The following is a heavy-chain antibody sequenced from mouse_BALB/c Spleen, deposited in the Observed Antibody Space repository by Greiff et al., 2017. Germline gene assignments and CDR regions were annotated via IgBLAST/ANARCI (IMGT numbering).Heavy chain of an antibody. CDR3: AREYPYYDYDGGWFAY. V-gene: IGHV5-12-2*01. CDR1: GFTFSSYT. CDR2: ISNGGGST. J-gene: IGHJ3*01. Sequence: EVQVVESGGGLVQPGGSLKLSCAASGFTFSSYTMSWVRQTPEKRLEWVAYISNGGGSTYYPDTVKGRFTISRDNAKNTLYLQMSSLKSEDTAMYYCAREYPYYDYDGGWFAYWGQGTLVTVSA. D-gene: IGHD2-4*01.